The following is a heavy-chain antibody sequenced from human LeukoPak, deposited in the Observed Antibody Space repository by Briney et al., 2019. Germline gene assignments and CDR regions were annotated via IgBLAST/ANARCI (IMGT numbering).Heavy chain of an antibody. J-gene: IGHJ5*02. CDR2: ICHSGNT. CDR3: VRVGDCTSAACHDTRFDP. V-gene: IGHV4-31*03. CDR1: GGSISSGGYY. D-gene: IGHD2-2*01. Sequence: SETLSLTCTVSGGSISSGGYYWSWIRQLPGKGLEWIGYICHSGNTVYKPSLRGRVSMSVDTSKNQFSLKLSSVTAADTGAYYCVRVGDCTSAACHDTRFDPWGQGTLVTVSS.